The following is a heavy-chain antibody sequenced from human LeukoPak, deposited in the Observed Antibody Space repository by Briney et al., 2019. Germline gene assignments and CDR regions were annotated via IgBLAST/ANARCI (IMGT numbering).Heavy chain of an antibody. CDR1: GGSISSSSYY. V-gene: IGHV4-39*01. J-gene: IGHJ3*02. CDR3: ARLYDFWSGYYNPHDAFDI. CDR2: IYYSGST. Sequence: MTSETLSLTCTVSGGSISSSSYYWGWIRQPPGKGLEWIGSIYYSGSTYYNPSLKSRVTISVDTSKNQFSLKLSSVTAADTAVYYCARLYDFWSGYYNPHDAFDIWGQGTMVTVSS. D-gene: IGHD3-3*01.